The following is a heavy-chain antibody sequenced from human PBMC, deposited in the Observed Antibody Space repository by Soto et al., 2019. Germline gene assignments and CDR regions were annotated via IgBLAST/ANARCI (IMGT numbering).Heavy chain of an antibody. D-gene: IGHD6-13*01. CDR2: INPSGGST. Sequence: ASVKVSCKASGYTFTSYYMHWVRQAPGQGLEWMGIINPSGGSTSYAQKFQGRVTMTRDTSTSTVYMELSSLRSEDTAVYYCAREGAYSSSWQPNSMNYYGMDVWGQGTAVTVSS. V-gene: IGHV1-46*01. CDR3: AREGAYSSSWQPNSMNYYGMDV. CDR1: GYTFTSYY. J-gene: IGHJ6*02.